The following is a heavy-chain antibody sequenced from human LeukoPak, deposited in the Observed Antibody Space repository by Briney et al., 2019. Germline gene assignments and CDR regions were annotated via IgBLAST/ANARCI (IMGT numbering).Heavy chain of an antibody. CDR1: GGTFSSYA. CDR2: ISAYNGNT. V-gene: IGHV1-18*01. Sequence: ASVKVSCKASGGTFSSYAISWVRQAPGQGLEWMGWISAYNGNTNYAQKLQGRVTMTTDTSTSTAYMELRSLRSDDTAVYYCARVPYYYDSSGYLFDYWGQGTLVTVSS. D-gene: IGHD3-22*01. J-gene: IGHJ4*02. CDR3: ARVPYYYDSSGYLFDY.